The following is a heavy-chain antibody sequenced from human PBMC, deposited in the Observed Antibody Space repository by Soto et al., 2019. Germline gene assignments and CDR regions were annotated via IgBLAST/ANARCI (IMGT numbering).Heavy chain of an antibody. CDR1: GYTFTSYG. CDR3: ARSLRRGPPFDY. Sequence: GASVKVSCKASGYTFTSYGISWVRQAPGQGLEWMGWISTYNGNTKYAQKLQGRVTMTTDTSTSTAYMELRSLRSAADTAVYYCARSLRRGPPFDYWGQGTLVTVSS. CDR2: ISTYNGNT. D-gene: IGHD3-10*01. J-gene: IGHJ4*02. V-gene: IGHV1-18*01.